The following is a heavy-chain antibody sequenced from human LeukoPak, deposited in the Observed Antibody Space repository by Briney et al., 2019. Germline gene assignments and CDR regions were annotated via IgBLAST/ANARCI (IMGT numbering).Heavy chain of an antibody. V-gene: IGHV4-59*08. CDR1: GGSISSYY. D-gene: IGHD4-17*01. CDR2: IYYSGST. J-gene: IGHJ3*02. CDR3: ARHLVYGDYRTADAFDI. Sequence: SETLSLTCTVSGGSISSYYWSWIRQPPGKGLEWMGYIYYSGSTNYNPSLKSRVTISVDTSKNQFSLKLSSVTAADTAVYYCARHLVYGDYRTADAFDIWGQGTMVTVSS.